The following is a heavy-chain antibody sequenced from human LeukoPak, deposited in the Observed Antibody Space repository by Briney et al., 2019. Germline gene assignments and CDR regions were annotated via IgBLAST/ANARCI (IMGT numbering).Heavy chain of an antibody. Sequence: PGGSLRLSCAASGFTFSSYAMSWVRQAPGKGLEWVSAISGSGGSTYYADSVKGRFTISRDNSKNTLYLQMNSLRAEDTAVYYCAKNHSSQWLVSYYYYYGMDVWGQGTTVTVSS. J-gene: IGHJ6*02. CDR3: AKNHSSQWLVSYYYYYGMDV. CDR1: GFTFSSYA. CDR2: ISGSGGST. V-gene: IGHV3-23*01. D-gene: IGHD6-19*01.